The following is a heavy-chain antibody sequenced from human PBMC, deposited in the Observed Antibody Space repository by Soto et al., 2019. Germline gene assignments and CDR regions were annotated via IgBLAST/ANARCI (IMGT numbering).Heavy chain of an antibody. CDR2: INTDGGSS. D-gene: IGHD2-2*01. CDR1: GFTFSGHW. Sequence: EVQLVESGGDLVQPGGSLRLSCGASGFTFSGHWMHWVRQVPGKGLEWVSRINTDGGSSAYADSVKGRFTISRDNAKNTLYLQMKGLRAEDTAVYYCAREAGYCSRTSCYRRAFDTWGQGTTVTVSS. V-gene: IGHV3-74*03. J-gene: IGHJ3*02. CDR3: AREAGYCSRTSCYRRAFDT.